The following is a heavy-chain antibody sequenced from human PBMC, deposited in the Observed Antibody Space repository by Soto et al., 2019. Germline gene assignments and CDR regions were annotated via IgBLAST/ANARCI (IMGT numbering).Heavy chain of an antibody. CDR1: GYTFTDYD. Sequence: ASVKVSCKTSGYTFTDYDINWVRQATGQGLEWIGWMNPNSGETGYAQKFQGRVTMTRSASLSTAHLELSSLRSEDTAVYYCARVAVAARPRWYNCFDPWGQGTLVTVSS. CDR2: MNPNSGET. CDR3: ARVAVAARPRWYNCFDP. V-gene: IGHV1-8*01. J-gene: IGHJ5*02. D-gene: IGHD2-15*01.